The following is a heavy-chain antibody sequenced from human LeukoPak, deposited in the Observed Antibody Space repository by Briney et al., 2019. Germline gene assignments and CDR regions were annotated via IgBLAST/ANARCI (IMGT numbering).Heavy chain of an antibody. CDR1: GYTFTGYY. V-gene: IGHV1-2*02. Sequence: VASVKVSCKASGYTFTGYYMHWVRQAPGQGLEWMGWINPNSGGTNYAQKFQGRVTMTRDTSISTAYMEPSRLRSDDTAVYYCARDQDYPMWYFDLWGRGTLVTVSS. J-gene: IGHJ2*01. D-gene: IGHD4-11*01. CDR2: INPNSGGT. CDR3: ARDQDYPMWYFDL.